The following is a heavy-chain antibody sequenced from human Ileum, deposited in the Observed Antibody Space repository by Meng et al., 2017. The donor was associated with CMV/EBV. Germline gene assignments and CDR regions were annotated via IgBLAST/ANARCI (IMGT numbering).Heavy chain of an antibody. Sequence: SETLSLTCTVSGASISSGDYHWNWIRQHPGKGLEWIGSIYYSGGTYYNPSLKGRVTISVDTSKNQFSLNLNSVTAADTAVYYCAGPQVRYSYGYKSFDFWGQGILVTVSS. D-gene: IGHD5-18*01. J-gene: IGHJ4*02. CDR1: GASISSGDYH. V-gene: IGHV4-31*03. CDR2: IYYSGGT. CDR3: AGPQVRYSYGYKSFDF.